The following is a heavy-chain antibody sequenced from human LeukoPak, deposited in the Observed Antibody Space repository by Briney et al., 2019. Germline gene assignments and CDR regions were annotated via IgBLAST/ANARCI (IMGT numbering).Heavy chain of an antibody. D-gene: IGHD3-9*01. Sequence: GGSLRLSCAASGFTFSSHGMHWVRQTPAKGLEWVAFIRYDGSNKYYADSVKGRFIISRDNSKNTLFLQMDSLRPEDTAVYYCAKGGKYDILTGYRRSRLLGDFWGQGTLVTVSS. CDR1: GFTFSSHG. CDR2: IRYDGSNK. V-gene: IGHV3-30*02. CDR3: AKGGKYDILTGYRRSRLLGDF. J-gene: IGHJ4*02.